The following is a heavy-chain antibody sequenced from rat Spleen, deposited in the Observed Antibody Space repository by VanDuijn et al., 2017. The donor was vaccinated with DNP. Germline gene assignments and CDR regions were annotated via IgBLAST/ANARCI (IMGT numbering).Heavy chain of an antibody. Sequence: EVQLVESGGGLVQPGRSLKLSCAASGFSFSDYYMAWVRQAPTKGLAWVAYISYDGGTTYYGDSVKGRFTISRDNAKSTLYLQMNSLRSEDMATYYCIRWNSGHFDYWGQGVMVTVSS. D-gene: IGHD4-3*01. V-gene: IGHV5-22*01. CDR2: ISYDGGTT. J-gene: IGHJ2*01. CDR3: IRWNSGHFDY. CDR1: GFSFSDYY.